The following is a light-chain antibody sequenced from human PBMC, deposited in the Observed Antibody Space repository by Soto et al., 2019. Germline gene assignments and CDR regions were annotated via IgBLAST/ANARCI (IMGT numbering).Light chain of an antibody. J-gene: IGKJ4*01. V-gene: IGKV3-15*01. Sequence: EIVMTQSPATLSVSPGESATLSCRASQGVGSNLAWYQHRPGQAPRLLIHGASTRATGVPARFSGSGSGTDFTLTISRLEPEDFAVYYCQQGSFGGGTKVEIK. CDR2: GAS. CDR3: QQGS. CDR1: QGVGSN.